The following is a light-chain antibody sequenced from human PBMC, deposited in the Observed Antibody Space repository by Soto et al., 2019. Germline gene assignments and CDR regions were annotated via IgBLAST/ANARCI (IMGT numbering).Light chain of an antibody. CDR1: SSNIGSNT. J-gene: IGLJ2*01. Sequence: QSVLTQPPSASGTPGQRVTISCSGSSSNIGSNTVNWYQHLPGTAPKLLIYSNNQRPSAVPDRFSGSKSGTSASLAISGLQSEDETDYYCAVWDDSLNGVVFGGGTKLTVL. V-gene: IGLV1-44*01. CDR2: SNN. CDR3: AVWDDSLNGVV.